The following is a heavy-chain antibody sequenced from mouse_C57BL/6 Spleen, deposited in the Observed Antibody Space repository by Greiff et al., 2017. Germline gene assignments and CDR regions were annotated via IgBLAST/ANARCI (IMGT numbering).Heavy chain of an antibody. V-gene: IGHV1-69*01. CDR3: ASLDSSGYVDY. J-gene: IGHJ2*01. Sequence: VQLQQPGAELVMPGASVKLSCKASGYTFTSYWMHWVKQRPGQGLEWIGEIDPSDSYTNYNQKFKGKSTLTVDKSSSTAYMQLSSLTSEDSAVYYCASLDSSGYVDYWGQGTTLTVSS. D-gene: IGHD3-2*02. CDR1: GYTFTSYW. CDR2: IDPSDSYT.